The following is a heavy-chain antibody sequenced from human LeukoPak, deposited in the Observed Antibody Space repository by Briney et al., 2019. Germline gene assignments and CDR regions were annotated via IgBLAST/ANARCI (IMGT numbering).Heavy chain of an antibody. D-gene: IGHD6-13*01. CDR1: GFTFSSYG. J-gene: IGHJ4*02. CDR3: AKGRATRGIAAAGTADY. CDR2: ISYDGSNK. V-gene: IGHV3-30*18. Sequence: GGSLRLSCAASGFTFSSYGMHWVRQAPGKGLEWVAVISYDGSNKYYADSVKGRFTISRDNSKNTLYLQMNSLRAEDTAVYYCAKGRATRGIAAAGTADYWGQGTLVTVSS.